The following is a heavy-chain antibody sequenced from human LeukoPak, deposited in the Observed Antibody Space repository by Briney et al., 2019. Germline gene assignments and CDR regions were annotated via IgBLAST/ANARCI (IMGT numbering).Heavy chain of an antibody. CDR2: INHSGST. D-gene: IGHD1-26*01. CDR3: ARVGLLGAFDI. CDR1: GGSFSGYY. J-gene: IGHJ3*02. Sequence: PSETLSLTCAVYGGSFSGYYWSWIRQPPGKGLEWIGEINHSGSTNYNPSLKSRVTISVDTSKNQFSLKLSSVTAADTAVYYCARVGLLGAFDIWGQGTMVTVSS. V-gene: IGHV4-34*01.